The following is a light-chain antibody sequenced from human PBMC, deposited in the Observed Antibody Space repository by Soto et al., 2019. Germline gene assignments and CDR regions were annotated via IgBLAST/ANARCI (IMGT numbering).Light chain of an antibody. J-gene: IGLJ1*01. V-gene: IGLV2-8*01. Sequence: QSALTQPPSASGSPGQSVTISCTGTSSDVGGYNYVSWFQQHPGKAPKVIIYGVANRPSGVPDRFPGSKSGNTASLTVSGLQAEDEADYYCSSYAGSNNFVFGTGTKVTVL. CDR3: SSYAGSNNFV. CDR1: SSDVGGYNY. CDR2: GVA.